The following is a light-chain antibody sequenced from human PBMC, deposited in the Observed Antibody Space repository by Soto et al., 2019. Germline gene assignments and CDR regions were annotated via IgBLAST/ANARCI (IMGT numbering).Light chain of an antibody. V-gene: IGKV3-20*01. CDR1: QSVSSSY. CDR3: QQFGMSPYT. J-gene: IGKJ2*01. CDR2: GAS. Sequence: EIVLTQSPGTLSLSPGERATLSCRASQSVSSSYLAWYQQKPGQTPRHLIYGASSRDTGIPDRFSGSESGTDFSLTISRLEPEDSAVYYCQQFGMSPYTFVQGTKLDIK.